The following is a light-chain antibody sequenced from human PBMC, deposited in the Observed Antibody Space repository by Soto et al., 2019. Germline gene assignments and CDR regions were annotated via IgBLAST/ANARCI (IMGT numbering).Light chain of an antibody. Sequence: QSVLTQPASVSGSPGHSITISCTGTSSDVGGYNYVSWYQQHPGKAPKLMIYDVSNRHSGVSNRFSGSKSGNTASLTISGLQAEDEADYYCSSYTSSSTVVFGGGTTLTVL. CDR3: SSYTSSSTVV. V-gene: IGLV2-14*01. CDR2: DVS. J-gene: IGLJ2*01. CDR1: SSDVGGYNY.